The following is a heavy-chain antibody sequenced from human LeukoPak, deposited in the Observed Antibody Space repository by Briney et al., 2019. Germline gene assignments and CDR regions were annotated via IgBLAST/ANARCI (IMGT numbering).Heavy chain of an antibody. CDR1: GGSISSSSYY. D-gene: IGHD1-20*01. CDR3: ARKDNFLDYFDY. J-gene: IGHJ4*02. Sequence: SETLSLTCTVSGGSISSSSYYWGWIRQPPGKGLEWIGSIYYSGSTNYNPSLKSRVTISVDTSKNQFSLKLSSVTAADTAVYYCARKDNFLDYFDYWGQGTLVTVSS. CDR2: IYYSGST. V-gene: IGHV4-39*07.